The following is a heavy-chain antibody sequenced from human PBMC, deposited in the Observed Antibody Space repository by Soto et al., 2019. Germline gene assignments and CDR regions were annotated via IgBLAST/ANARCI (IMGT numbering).Heavy chain of an antibody. J-gene: IGHJ6*02. CDR3: AGDVPQPQTYYYYYGMDV. CDR1: GFTFSSYG. V-gene: IGHV3-30*03. CDR2: ISYDGSNK. Sequence: QVQLVESGGGVVQPGRSLRLSCAASGFTFSSYGMHWVRQAPGKGLEWVAVISYDGSNKYYADSVKGRFTISRDNSKNTLYLQMNSLRAEDTAVYYCAGDVPQPQTYYYYYGMDVWGQGTTVTVSS. D-gene: IGHD2-2*01.